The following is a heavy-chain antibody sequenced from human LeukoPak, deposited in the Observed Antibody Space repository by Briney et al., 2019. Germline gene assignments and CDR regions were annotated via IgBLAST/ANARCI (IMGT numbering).Heavy chain of an antibody. CDR2: IYPGDSDT. Sequence: GESLKISCKGSGYRFTSYWIGWVRQMPGKGLEWMGIIYPGDSDTRYSPSFQGQVTISADKSISTAYLQWSSLKASDTAMYYCARRSCSSTSCYLGGDNNWFDPWGQGTLVTVSS. J-gene: IGHJ5*02. CDR3: ARRSCSSTSCYLGGDNNWFDP. V-gene: IGHV5-51*01. D-gene: IGHD2-2*01. CDR1: GYRFTSYW.